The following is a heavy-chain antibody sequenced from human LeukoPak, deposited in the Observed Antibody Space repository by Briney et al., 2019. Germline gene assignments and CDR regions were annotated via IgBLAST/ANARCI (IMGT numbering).Heavy chain of an antibody. V-gene: IGHV1-69*06. D-gene: IGHD3-22*01. Sequence: SVKVSCKASGGTFSSYAISWVRQAPGQGLEWMGGIIPIFGTANYAQKFQGRVTITADKSTSTAYMELSSLRSEDTAVYYCASRYDSSGYSNFDYWGQGTLVTVSS. CDR3: ASRYDSSGYSNFDY. CDR1: GGTFSSYA. CDR2: IIPIFGTA. J-gene: IGHJ4*02.